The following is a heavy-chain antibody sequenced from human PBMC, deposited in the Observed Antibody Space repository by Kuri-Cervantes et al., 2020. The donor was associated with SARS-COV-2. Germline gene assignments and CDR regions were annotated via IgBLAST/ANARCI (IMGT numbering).Heavy chain of an antibody. Sequence: GESLKISCAASGFTVSSNYMSWVRQAPGKGLEWVSRISSDGSSTSYADSVKGRFTISRDNAKNSLYLQMNSLRAEDTAVYYCARDGAYYDFWSGYFAHDAFDIWGQGTMVTVSS. CDR1: GFTVSSNY. J-gene: IGHJ3*02. V-gene: IGHV3-74*01. CDR2: ISSDGSST. CDR3: ARDGAYYDFWSGYFAHDAFDI. D-gene: IGHD3-3*01.